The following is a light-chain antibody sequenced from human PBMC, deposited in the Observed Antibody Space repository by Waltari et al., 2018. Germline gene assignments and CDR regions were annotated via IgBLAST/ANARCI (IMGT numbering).Light chain of an antibody. V-gene: IGLV1-40*01. CDR3: QSYDSSLSGSV. J-gene: IGLJ2*01. Sequence: QSVLTQPPSVSGAPGQRVTISCTGSSSNIGAGYDVHWYQQLPGTAPKLLIYYKKHRRSGVPVRFSGSKSGTSAALASTGLQAEDEADYYCQSYDSSLSGSVFGGGTKLTVL. CDR2: YKK. CDR1: SSNIGAGYD.